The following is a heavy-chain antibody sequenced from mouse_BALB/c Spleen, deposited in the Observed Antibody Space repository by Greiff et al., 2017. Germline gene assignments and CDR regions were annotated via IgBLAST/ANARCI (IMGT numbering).Heavy chain of an antibody. CDR2: IDPSNSET. CDR3: ARSKTPTGNREYFDY. Sequence: VQRVESGPELVRPGASVKMSCKASGYTFTSYWMHWVKQRPGQGLEWIGMIDPSNSETRLNQKFKDKATLNVDKSSNTAYMQLSSLTSEDSAVYYCARSKTPTGNREYFDYWGQGTTLTVSS. CDR1: GYTFTSYW. V-gene: IGHV1S127*01. D-gene: IGHD2-1*01. J-gene: IGHJ2*01.